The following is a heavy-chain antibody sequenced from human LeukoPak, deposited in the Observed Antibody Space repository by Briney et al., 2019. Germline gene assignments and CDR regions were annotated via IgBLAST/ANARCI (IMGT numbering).Heavy chain of an antibody. D-gene: IGHD3-22*01. CDR3: ARGVWYYYDSSGYWPHFDY. Sequence: KPSETLSLTCAVYGGSFSGYYWSWIRQPPGKGLEWIGEINHSGSTNYNPSLKSRVTISVDTSKNQFSLKLSSVTAADTAVYYCARGVWYYYDSSGYWPHFDYWGQGTLVTVSS. V-gene: IGHV4-34*01. CDR1: GGSFSGYY. CDR2: INHSGST. J-gene: IGHJ4*02.